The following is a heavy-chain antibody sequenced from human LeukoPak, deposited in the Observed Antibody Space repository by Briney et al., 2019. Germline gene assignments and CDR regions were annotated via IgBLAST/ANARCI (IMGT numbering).Heavy chain of an antibody. Sequence: SETLSLTCTVSGGSISTYYWSWIRQPPGKALEWIGYIYYSGSTNYNPSLKSRVTISVDTSKNQFSLKLRSVTAADTAVYYCARGIVVASLGSFDIWGQGTMVTVSS. V-gene: IGHV4-59*01. CDR2: IYYSGST. CDR1: GGSISTYY. CDR3: ARGIVVASLGSFDI. D-gene: IGHD3-22*01. J-gene: IGHJ3*02.